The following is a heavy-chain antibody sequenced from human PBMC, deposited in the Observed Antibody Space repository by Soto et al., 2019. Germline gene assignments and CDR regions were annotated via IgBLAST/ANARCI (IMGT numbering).Heavy chain of an antibody. J-gene: IGHJ5*02. CDR2: IHWNEDK. CDR3: AHRPGWGVWDRNNCFCL. Sequence: QITLKESGPTLVKPTQTLTLTFTFSGFSLSTSGVGVGWISQPPGKALQWLALIHWNEDKRYSPSLKSRLTSTKDISKNPVVLTMTNMDTVDTATYYCAHRPGWGVWDRNNCFCLWGHGTLVVVSS. D-gene: IGHD3-10*01. CDR1: GFSLSTSGVG. V-gene: IGHV2-5*01.